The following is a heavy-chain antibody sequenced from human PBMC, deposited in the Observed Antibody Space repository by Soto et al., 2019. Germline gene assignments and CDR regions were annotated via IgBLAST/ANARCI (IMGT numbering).Heavy chain of an antibody. CDR2: IIPILGIA. CDR1: GGTFSSYT. V-gene: IGHV1-69*02. CDR3: ARAPDCSITGCYLWFDP. J-gene: IGHJ5*02. D-gene: IGHD2-2*01. Sequence: QVQLVQSGAEVKKPGSSVKVSCKASGGTFSSYTISWVRQAPGQGLEWMGRIIPILGIANYAQKFQGRVTITADKSTSTAYMELSSLRSEDTAVYYCARAPDCSITGCYLWFDPWGQGTLVTVSS.